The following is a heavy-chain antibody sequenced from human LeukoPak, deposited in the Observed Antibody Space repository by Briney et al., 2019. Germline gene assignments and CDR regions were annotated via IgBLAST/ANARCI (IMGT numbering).Heavy chain of an antibody. CDR3: ASGGFKLDY. CDR1: GYTFTGHY. CDR2: IDPNSGVT. J-gene: IGHJ4*02. D-gene: IGHD2-15*01. Sequence: GASVKVSCKASGYTFTGHYMHWVRQAPGQGLEWMGWIDPNSGVTNYAQRLQARVTMTRDTSISTAYMELSSLRSDDTAVYYCASGGFKLDYWGQGTLVTVSS. V-gene: IGHV1-2*02.